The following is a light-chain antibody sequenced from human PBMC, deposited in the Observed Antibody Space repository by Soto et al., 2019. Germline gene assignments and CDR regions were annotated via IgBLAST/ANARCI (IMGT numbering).Light chain of an antibody. J-gene: IGKJ1*01. V-gene: IGKV3-20*01. CDR1: QSVSSN. CDR3: QQYGSSPQT. CDR2: GAS. Sequence: IVLTQSPATLSLSPGGRATLSCRASQSVSSNLAWYQQKPGQAPRLLIYGASSRATGIPDRFSGSGSGTDFTLTISRLEPEDFAVYYCQQYGSSPQTFGQGTKVDI.